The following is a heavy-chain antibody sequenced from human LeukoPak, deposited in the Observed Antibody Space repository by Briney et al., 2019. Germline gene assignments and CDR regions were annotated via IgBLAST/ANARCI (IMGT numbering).Heavy chain of an antibody. D-gene: IGHD3-22*01. V-gene: IGHV3-23*01. J-gene: IGHJ4*02. Sequence: PGGSLRLSCAASGFTFSTYAMSWVRQAPGKGLEWVSALSGSGDSTYYADSVKGRFTISRDNSKNTLYLQMNSLRAEDTAIYYCAKPYGTSGTYWAPFDFWGQGTLVTVSS. CDR2: LSGSGDST. CDR1: GFTFSTYA. CDR3: AKPYGTSGTYWAPFDF.